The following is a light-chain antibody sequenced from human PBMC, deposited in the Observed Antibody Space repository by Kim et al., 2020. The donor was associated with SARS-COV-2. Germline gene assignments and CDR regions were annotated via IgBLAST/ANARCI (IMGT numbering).Light chain of an antibody. CDR2: GTS. CDR1: SSNIGAGHH. V-gene: IGLV1-40*01. J-gene: IGLJ3*02. CDR3: QSYDSNRWV. Sequence: QSVLTQPPSVSGAPGQRVTISCTGSSSNIGAGHHVQWYKQVPGTAPKVLIYGTSNRPSGVPDRFSGSMSGSSASLAITGLRPEDEADYYCQSYDSNRWVFGGGTKLTVL.